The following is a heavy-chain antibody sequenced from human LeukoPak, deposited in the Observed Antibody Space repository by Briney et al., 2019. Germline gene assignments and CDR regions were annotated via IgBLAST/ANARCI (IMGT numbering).Heavy chain of an antibody. D-gene: IGHD5-24*01. Sequence: GGSLRLSCTASGFTLSSYEMTWIRQAPGKGLEWVSSISSSSSYIYYADSVKGRFTISRDNAKNSLYLQMNSLRAEDTAVYYCARAPGLRDGYGDYWGQGTLVTVSS. J-gene: IGHJ4*02. CDR1: GFTLSSYE. V-gene: IGHV3-21*01. CDR3: ARAPGLRDGYGDY. CDR2: ISSSSSYI.